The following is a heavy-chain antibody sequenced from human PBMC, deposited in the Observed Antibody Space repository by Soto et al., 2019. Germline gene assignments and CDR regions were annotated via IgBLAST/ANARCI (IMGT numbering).Heavy chain of an antibody. J-gene: IGHJ6*02. CDR2: IYYSGST. V-gene: IGHV4-59*08. CDR3: ARSRGSGLTNQPSRIRYYYYGMDV. Sequence: PSETLSLTCTVSGGSISSYYWSWIRQPPGKGLEWIGYIYYSGSTYYNPSLKSRVTISVDTSKNQFSLKLSSVTAADTAVYYCARSRGSGLTNQPSRIRYYYYGMDVWGQGTKVTVSS. CDR1: GGSISSYY. D-gene: IGHD3-22*01.